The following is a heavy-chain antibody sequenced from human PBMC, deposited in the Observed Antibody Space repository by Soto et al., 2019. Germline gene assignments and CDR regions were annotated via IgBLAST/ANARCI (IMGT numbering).Heavy chain of an antibody. CDR3: ARLGQYYYGSGSNYYGMGV. J-gene: IGHJ6*02. Sequence: SETLSLTCAVSGGSISSSNWWSWVRQPPGKGLEWIGEIYHSGSTNYNPSLKSRVTISVDKSKNQFSLKLSSVTAADTAVYYCARLGQYYYGSGSNYYGMGVWGQGTTVT. D-gene: IGHD3-10*01. CDR1: GGSISSSNW. CDR2: IYHSGST. V-gene: IGHV4-4*02.